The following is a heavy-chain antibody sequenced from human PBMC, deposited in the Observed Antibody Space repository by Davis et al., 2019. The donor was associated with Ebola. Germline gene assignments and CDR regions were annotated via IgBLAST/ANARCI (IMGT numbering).Heavy chain of an antibody. D-gene: IGHD4-17*01. CDR2: IYYSGST. Sequence: SETLSLTCAVSGGSISTYYWSWIRQPPGKGLEWIGYIYYSGSTQYNPSLKSRVTISVDTSNNQFSLKLTSVTAADTAVYYCARGDYAGSSFDYWGQGTPVIVSS. CDR3: ARGDYAGSSFDY. CDR1: GGSISTYY. V-gene: IGHV4-59*08. J-gene: IGHJ4*02.